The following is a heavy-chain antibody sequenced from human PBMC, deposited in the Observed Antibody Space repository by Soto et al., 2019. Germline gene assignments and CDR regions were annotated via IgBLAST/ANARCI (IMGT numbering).Heavy chain of an antibody. D-gene: IGHD5-12*01. J-gene: IGHJ4*02. CDR1: GFSFSDYS. V-gene: IGHV3-23*01. Sequence: QPGGSLRLSCVASGFSFSDYSMTWVRQGPGRGLEWVATLTPTGTTFYEDSVKGRFTISRDNNRNTLSLQMYNLRVEDTAVYYCARDWSYSGFEDFWGQGTQVTVSS. CDR3: ARDWSYSGFEDF. CDR2: LTPTGTT.